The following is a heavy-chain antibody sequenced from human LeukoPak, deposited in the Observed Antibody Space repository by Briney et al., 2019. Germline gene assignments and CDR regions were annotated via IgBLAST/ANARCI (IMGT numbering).Heavy chain of an antibody. CDR3: ARAATAMGRRYFDY. V-gene: IGHV4-59*01. D-gene: IGHD5-18*01. CDR1: GGSISSYY. J-gene: IGHJ4*02. Sequence: SQTLSLTCTVSGGSISSYYWSWIRQPPGKGLEWIGYIYYSGSTNYDPSLKSRVTISVDTSKNQFSLKLSSVTAADTAVYYCARAATAMGRRYFDYWGQGTLVTVSS. CDR2: IYYSGST.